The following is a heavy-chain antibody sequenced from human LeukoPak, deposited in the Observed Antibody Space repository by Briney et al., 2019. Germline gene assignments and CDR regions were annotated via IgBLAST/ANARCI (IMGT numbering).Heavy chain of an antibody. CDR2: IYYSGST. D-gene: IGHD6-13*01. Sequence: SETLSLTCTVSGGSISSSSYYWGWIRQPPGKGLEWLGSIYYSGSTYYNPSLKSRVTISVDTSKNQFSLKLSSVTAADTAVYYCARAGLVGIAAAGSGWFDPWGQGTLVTVSS. V-gene: IGHV4-39*07. J-gene: IGHJ5*02. CDR3: ARAGLVGIAAAGSGWFDP. CDR1: GGSISSSSYY.